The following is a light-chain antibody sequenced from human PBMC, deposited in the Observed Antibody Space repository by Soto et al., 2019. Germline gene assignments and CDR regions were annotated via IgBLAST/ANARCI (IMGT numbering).Light chain of an antibody. CDR1: QSISSW. V-gene: IGKV1-5*03. CDR3: QQSYHTPPWT. J-gene: IGKJ1*01. CDR2: KAS. Sequence: DIEMTQSPSTLSASVGDRGTITCRASQSISSWLAWYQKKPGKAPKLLIYKASTLKSGCPSRFSGSGSGTDLALTISSLQTEDFANYYCQQSYHTPPWTFGQGTKVDIK.